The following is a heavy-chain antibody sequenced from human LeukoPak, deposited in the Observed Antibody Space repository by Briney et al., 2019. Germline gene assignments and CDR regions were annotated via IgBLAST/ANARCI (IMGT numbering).Heavy chain of an antibody. D-gene: IGHD3-22*01. CDR2: IYYTGST. J-gene: IGHJ2*01. CDR1: GDSLSSYF. Sequence: SETLSLTCTVPGDSLSSYFWSWIRQPPGKGLEWVGYIYYTGSTNYNPSLKSRVTISVDTSKNQFSLKLTSVTAADTAVYYCARDSSGYVNWYFDLWGRGTLVTVSS. CDR3: ARDSSGYVNWYFDL. V-gene: IGHV4-59*01.